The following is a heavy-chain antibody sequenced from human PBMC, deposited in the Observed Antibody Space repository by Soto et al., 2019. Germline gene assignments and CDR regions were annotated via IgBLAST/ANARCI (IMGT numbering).Heavy chain of an antibody. Sequence: PGEPPKISCKGSGYSFTSYWIGWVRQMPGKGLEWMGIIYPGDSDTRYSPSFQGQVTISADKSISTAYLQWSSLKASDTAMYYCARSRSGSYDYFDYWGQGTLVTVSS. D-gene: IGHD1-26*01. CDR3: ARSRSGSYDYFDY. J-gene: IGHJ4*02. CDR2: IYPGDSDT. CDR1: GYSFTSYW. V-gene: IGHV5-51*01.